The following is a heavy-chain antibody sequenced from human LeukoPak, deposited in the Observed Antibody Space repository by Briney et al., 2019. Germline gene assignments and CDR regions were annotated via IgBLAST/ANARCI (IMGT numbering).Heavy chain of an antibody. Sequence: SETLSLTCTVSGGSISSYYWSWIRQPPGKGLEWIGYIYYSGSTNYNPSLKSRVTISVDTSKNQFSLKLSSVTAADTAVYYCARRGAAAGYWGQGTLVTVSS. D-gene: IGHD6-13*01. V-gene: IGHV4-59*12. CDR2: IYYSGST. CDR3: ARRGAAAGY. J-gene: IGHJ4*02. CDR1: GGSISSYY.